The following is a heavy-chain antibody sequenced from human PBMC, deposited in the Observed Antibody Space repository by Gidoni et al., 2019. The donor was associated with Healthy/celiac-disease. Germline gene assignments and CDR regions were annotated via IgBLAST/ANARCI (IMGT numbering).Heavy chain of an antibody. D-gene: IGHD2-2*02. CDR2: ISYDGSNK. J-gene: IGHJ6*02. V-gene: IGHV3-30*03. Sequence: QVQLVESGGGVVQPGRSLRLSCAASGFPFSSYGMHWVRPAPGKGLEWVAVISYDGSNKYYADSVKGRFTISRDNSKNTLYLQMNSLRAEDTAVYYCARDRGCSSTSCYNPYVWDYYYYGMDVWGQGTTVTVSS. CDR3: ARDRGCSSTSCYNPYVWDYYYYGMDV. CDR1: GFPFSSYG.